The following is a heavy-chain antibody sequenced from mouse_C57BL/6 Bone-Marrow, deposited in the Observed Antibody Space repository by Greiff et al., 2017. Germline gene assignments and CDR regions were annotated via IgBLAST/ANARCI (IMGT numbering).Heavy chain of an antibody. CDR3: ARDYGSSYGWYFDV. CDR1: GYAFSSSW. Sequence: QVQLKQSGPELVRPGASVKISCKASGYAFSSSWMNWVKQRPGQGLEWIGRIYPGDGDTNYNGKFKGKATLTADKSSSTAYMQLRSRTSEDSAVYVCARDYGSSYGWYFDVWGTGTTVTVSS. D-gene: IGHD1-1*01. V-gene: IGHV1-82*01. J-gene: IGHJ1*03. CDR2: IYPGDGDT.